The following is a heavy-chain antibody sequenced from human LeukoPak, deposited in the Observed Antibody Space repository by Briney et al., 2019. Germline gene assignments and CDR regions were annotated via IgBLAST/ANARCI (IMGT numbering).Heavy chain of an antibody. D-gene: IGHD6-19*01. CDR1: GDSISSSSYY. J-gene: IGHJ5*02. V-gene: IGHV4-39*01. CDR2: IYYSGST. CDR3: ARQGPWQWLVLGWCDP. Sequence: SVTLSFTCTVSGDSISSSSYYWAWIRQPPGKGLEWIGSIYYSGSTYYNPSLKSRVTISVDTSKNQFPLKLNYVTDAETPRYDCARQGPWQWLVLGWCDPWGQGTLVTVSS.